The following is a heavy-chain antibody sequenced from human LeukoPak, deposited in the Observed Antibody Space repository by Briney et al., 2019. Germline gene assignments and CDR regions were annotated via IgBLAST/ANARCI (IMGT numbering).Heavy chain of an antibody. CDR1: GYSFVNFG. CDR2: INGGNGYT. V-gene: IGHV1-3*01. Sequence: VASVKVSCKASGYSFVNFGVHWLRHAPGQRLEWMGWINGGNGYTKYSQKFQGRVTITRDTSATTAYMELSSLTSEDTAVYYCARYINGAFDYWGQGTLVTVSS. D-gene: IGHD2-8*01. J-gene: IGHJ4*02. CDR3: ARYINGAFDY.